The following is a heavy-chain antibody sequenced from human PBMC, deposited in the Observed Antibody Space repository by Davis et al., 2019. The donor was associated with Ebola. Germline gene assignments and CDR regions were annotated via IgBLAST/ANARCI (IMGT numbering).Heavy chain of an antibody. CDR2: IYYSGST. CDR1: GGSISSGGYY. J-gene: IGHJ3*02. Sequence: SETLSLTCTVSGGSISSGGYYWSWIRQHPGKGLEWIGYIYYSGSTYYNPSLKSRVTISLHTSANEFSLRLSSVTAADTAVFYCARSEGIFGGPEAFDIWGQGTMVTVSS. V-gene: IGHV4-31*03. D-gene: IGHD3-3*01. CDR3: ARSEGIFGGPEAFDI.